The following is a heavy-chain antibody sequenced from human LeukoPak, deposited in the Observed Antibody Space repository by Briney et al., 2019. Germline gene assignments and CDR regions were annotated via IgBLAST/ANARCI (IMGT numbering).Heavy chain of an antibody. V-gene: IGHV3-7*03. CDR3: AKTKEMATIIDY. CDR2: INQGASQK. CDR1: GFTFSNFW. Sequence: GGSLRLSCATSGFTFSNFWMSWVRQAPGRGLEWVASINQGASQKYYLDSVEGRFTISRDNNAKNSLYLQMDSLRAEDTAVYYCAKTKEMATIIDYWGQGTLVTVSS. D-gene: IGHD5-24*01. J-gene: IGHJ4*02.